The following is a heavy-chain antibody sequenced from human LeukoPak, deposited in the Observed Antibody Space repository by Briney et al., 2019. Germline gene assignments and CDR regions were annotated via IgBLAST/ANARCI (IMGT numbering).Heavy chain of an antibody. CDR3: TGGSDKVLSGEYYYYMDV. CDR1: GFTFSSYS. D-gene: IGHD2/OR15-2a*01. V-gene: IGHV3-48*04. CDR2: ISSSSSTI. J-gene: IGHJ6*03. Sequence: PGGSLRLSCAASGFTFSSYSMNWVRQAPGKGLEWVSYISSSSSTIYYADSVKGRFTISRDNAKNSLALQMHSLRAEDTAVYYCTGGSDKVLSGEYYYYMDVWGTGTTVTVSS.